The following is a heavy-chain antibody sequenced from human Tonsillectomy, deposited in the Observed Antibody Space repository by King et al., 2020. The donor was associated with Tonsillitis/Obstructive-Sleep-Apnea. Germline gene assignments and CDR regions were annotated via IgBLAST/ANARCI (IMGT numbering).Heavy chain of an antibody. V-gene: IGHV3-74*01. Sequence: VQLVESGGGLVRPGGSLRLSCAASGFTFSNYWMHWVRQAPGKGLVWVSRIETDGSTTNYADSVKGRFTISRDNAKNTLYLQMNSLGAEDTAVYYCARDVGGAAADAHWGQGTLVTVSS. CDR1: GFTFSNYW. CDR3: ARDVGGAAADAH. CDR2: IETDGSTT. D-gene: IGHD2-2*01. J-gene: IGHJ4*02.